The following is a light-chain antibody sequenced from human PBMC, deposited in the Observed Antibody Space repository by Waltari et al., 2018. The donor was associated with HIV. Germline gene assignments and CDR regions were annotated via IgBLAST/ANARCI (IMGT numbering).Light chain of an antibody. Sequence: QSVLTQPASVSGSPGQSITISCTGTSSDVGGYNYVSWYQQHPGKAPKLLISEVSNRPSGISNRFSGSKSGNTASLTISGLQTEDEADYYCSSYTTSTTPVLFGGGTKLTVV. J-gene: IGLJ2*01. CDR2: EVS. CDR1: SSDVGGYNY. CDR3: SSYTTSTTPVL. V-gene: IGLV2-14*01.